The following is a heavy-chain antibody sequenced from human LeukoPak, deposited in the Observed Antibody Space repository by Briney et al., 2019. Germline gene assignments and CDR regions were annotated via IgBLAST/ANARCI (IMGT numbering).Heavy chain of an antibody. CDR3: ARGAYGDK. CDR1: GYTLTSYG. J-gene: IGHJ4*02. V-gene: IGHV1-18*01. CDR2: ISTQSGNT. D-gene: IGHD4-17*01. Sequence: SVKVSCEASGYTLTSYGINWMRQAPGQGLEWMGWISTQSGNTNYAQKVQGRLTLTTDRSTNTAYMELRGLRSDDTAVYYCARGAYGDKWGQGTMVTVSS.